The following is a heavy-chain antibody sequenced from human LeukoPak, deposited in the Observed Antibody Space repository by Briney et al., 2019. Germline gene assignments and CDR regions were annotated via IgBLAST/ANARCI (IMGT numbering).Heavy chain of an antibody. CDR3: ARDTGIAAAGTGPY. J-gene: IGHJ4*02. CDR1: GFTFSSYS. V-gene: IGHV3-21*01. CDR2: ISSSSSYI. D-gene: IGHD6-13*01. Sequence: PGRSLRLSCAASGFTFSSYSMNWVRQAPGKGLEWVSSISSSSSYIYYADSVKGRFTISRDNAKNSLYLQMNSLRAEDTAVYYCARDTGIAAAGTGPYWGQGTLVTVSS.